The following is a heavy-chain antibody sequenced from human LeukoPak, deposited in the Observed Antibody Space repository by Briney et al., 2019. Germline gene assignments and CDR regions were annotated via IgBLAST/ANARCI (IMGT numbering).Heavy chain of an antibody. CDR2: ITASGGNT. V-gene: IGHV3-23*01. CDR1: GFTFSSYA. J-gene: IGHJ4*02. Sequence: GGSLRLSCAASGFTFSSYAMGWVRQAPGKGLEWVSTITASGGNTYYADSVKGRFTISRDNSKNTLYLQVNSLRAEDTAVYYCAKGNGYSYGRYYFDYWGQGTLVTVSS. CDR3: AKGNGYSYGRYYFDY. D-gene: IGHD5-18*01.